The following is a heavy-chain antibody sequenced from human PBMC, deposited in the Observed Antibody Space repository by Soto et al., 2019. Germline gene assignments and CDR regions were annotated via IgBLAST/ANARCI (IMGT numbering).Heavy chain of an antibody. Sequence: SETLSLTCTVSGGSISSYYWSWIRQPPGKGLEWIGYIYYSGSTNYNPSLKSRVTISVDTSKNQFSLKLSSVTAADTAVYYCARVPGRNYFDYRGQGTLVTVSS. D-gene: IGHD7-27*01. CDR3: ARVPGRNYFDY. J-gene: IGHJ4*02. V-gene: IGHV4-59*01. CDR1: GGSISSYY. CDR2: IYYSGST.